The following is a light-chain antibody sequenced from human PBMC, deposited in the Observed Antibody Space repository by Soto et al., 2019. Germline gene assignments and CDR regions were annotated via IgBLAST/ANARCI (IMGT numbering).Light chain of an antibody. CDR3: HQYYSSIT. CDR2: ASS. CDR1: QDVDNNF. Sequence: IVLTQSPGTLSLSPGEGATLSCRASQDVDNNFLAWYQQRPGQAPRLLIYASSRRATGIPDRFSGSGYGTDFTLTISRVGPEDIAVYFCHQYYSSITFGGGTKVEVK. J-gene: IGKJ4*01. V-gene: IGKV3-20*01.